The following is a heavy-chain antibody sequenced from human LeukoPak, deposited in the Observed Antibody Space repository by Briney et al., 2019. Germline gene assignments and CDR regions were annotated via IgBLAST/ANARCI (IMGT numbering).Heavy chain of an antibody. Sequence: GRSLRLSCAASEFIFNRSWMKCVRLAAGKGLEWVASMASNRRHKRYVDSMQGLFTLSKDNPGTSLYHAMNHLKAEETAIYYCAIWTSGKYWAQGTLDTVPS. CDR2: MASNRRHK. D-gene: IGHD1-1*01. V-gene: IGHV3-7*01. CDR3: AIWTSGKY. CDR1: EFIFNRSW. J-gene: IGHJ4*02.